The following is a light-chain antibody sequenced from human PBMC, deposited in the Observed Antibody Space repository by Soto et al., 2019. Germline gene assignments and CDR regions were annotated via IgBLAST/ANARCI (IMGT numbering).Light chain of an antibody. CDR2: RAS. J-gene: IGKJ2*01. CDR1: QSVTSSY. CDR3: QQYGSSPYT. Sequence: EIVLTQSPGTLSLSPGERATLSCRASQSVTSSYLAWYQQKPGQAPRLLIYRASSRATGIPDRFSGRGSGTDFTLTISRLEPEDCAVYYCQQYGSSPYTFGQGTKLEIK. V-gene: IGKV3-20*01.